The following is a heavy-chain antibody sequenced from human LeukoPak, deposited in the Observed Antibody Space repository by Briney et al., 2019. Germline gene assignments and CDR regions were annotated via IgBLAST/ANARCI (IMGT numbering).Heavy chain of an antibody. CDR3: ARSNGYYRNFDY. CDR1: GGSISSYY. CDR2: IYYSGST. Sequence: KPSETLSLTCTVSGGSISSYYWSWIRQPPGKGLEWIGYIYYSGSTNYNPSLKSRVTISVDTSKNQFSLNLSSVTAADTAVYYCARSNGYYRNFDYWGQGTLVTVSS. V-gene: IGHV4-59*01. J-gene: IGHJ4*02. D-gene: IGHD3-22*01.